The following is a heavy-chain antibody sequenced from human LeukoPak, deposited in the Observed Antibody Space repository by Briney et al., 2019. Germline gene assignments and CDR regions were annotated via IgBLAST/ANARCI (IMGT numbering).Heavy chain of an antibody. CDR3: XRVGYSGYVDYYYYYMDV. Sequence: PGGSLRLSCAASGFTFSGFWMSWVRQAPGKVLEWVANIIQDGSEKYYVDSVKGRSTISRDNANNSLYLHMNSLRVDDTAVYYXXRVGYSGYVDYYYYYMDVWGKGTTVTVSS. J-gene: IGHJ6*03. V-gene: IGHV3-7*01. CDR2: IIQDGSEK. CDR1: GFTFSGFW. D-gene: IGHD5-12*01.